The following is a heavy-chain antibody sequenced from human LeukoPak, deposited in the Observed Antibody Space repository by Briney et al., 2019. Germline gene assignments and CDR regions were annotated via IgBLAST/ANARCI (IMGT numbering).Heavy chain of an antibody. CDR3: AGLDTAMGTFDY. CDR2: INPSGGST. D-gene: IGHD5-18*01. CDR1: GYTFTSYG. V-gene: IGHV1-46*01. J-gene: IGHJ4*02. Sequence: GASVKVSCKASGYTFTSYGISWVRQAPGQGLEWMGIINPSGGSTSYAQKFQGRVTMTRDMSTSTVYMELSSLRSEDTAVYYCAGLDTAMGTFDYWGQGTLVTVSS.